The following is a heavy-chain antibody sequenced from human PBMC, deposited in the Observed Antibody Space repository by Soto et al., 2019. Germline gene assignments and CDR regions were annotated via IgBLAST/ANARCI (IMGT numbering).Heavy chain of an antibody. CDR3: ARDAGYDILTGYFDY. J-gene: IGHJ4*02. Sequence: PGGSLRLSCAASGFTFSSYAMHWVRQAPGKGLEWVAVRSYDGSNKYYADSVKGRFTISRDNSKNTLYLQMNSLRAEDTAVYYCARDAGYDILTGYFDYWGQGTLVTVSS. CDR1: GFTFSSYA. D-gene: IGHD3-9*01. V-gene: IGHV3-30-3*01. CDR2: RSYDGSNK.